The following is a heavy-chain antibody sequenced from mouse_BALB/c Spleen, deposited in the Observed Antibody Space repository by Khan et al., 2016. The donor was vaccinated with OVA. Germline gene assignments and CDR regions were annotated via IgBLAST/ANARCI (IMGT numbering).Heavy chain of an antibody. CDR1: GYSFTSYY. CDR3: ASTMITDGWDFDV. V-gene: IGHV1-66*01. J-gene: IGHJ1*01. Sequence: VQLQESGPELVKPGASVKISCKASGYSFTSYYIHWVKQRPGQGLEWIGWIFPGSGNTKYTEKFKGKATLTADTSSSTAYMQLSSLTSEDSAVYCWASTMITDGWDFDVWGSGNTVTVSS. CDR2: IFPGSGNT. D-gene: IGHD2-4*01.